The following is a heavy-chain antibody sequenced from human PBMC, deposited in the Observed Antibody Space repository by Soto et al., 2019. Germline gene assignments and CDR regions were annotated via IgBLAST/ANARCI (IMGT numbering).Heavy chain of an antibody. D-gene: IGHD6-19*01. CDR3: ARERDSSGWYGPAGYFSD. J-gene: IGHJ4*02. CDR1: GGSISSYY. V-gene: IGHV4-59*01. Sequence: PSETLSLPDTASGGSISSYYCSWIRQPPWKGLEWIGYIYYSGITNYNPSLKSRVTISVDTSKNQFSLKVSSVTAADTAVYYCARERDSSGWYGPAGYFSDLGQGTL. CDR2: IYYSGIT.